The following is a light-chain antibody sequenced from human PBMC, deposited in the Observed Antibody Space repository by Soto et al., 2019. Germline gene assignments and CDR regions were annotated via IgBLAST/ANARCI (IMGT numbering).Light chain of an antibody. V-gene: IGLV1-51*01. CDR3: GTWDTRRSAGV. Sequence: QSVLTQPPSLSAAPGQKVTISCSGSSSNIGNQYVFWYRQVSGAAPRLLLYDDINRASGTPARFSGSKSGTSGTLAITGLQTGDEGDYYCGTWDTRRSAGVFGGGTKLTVL. J-gene: IGLJ2*01. CDR1: SSNIGNQY. CDR2: DDI.